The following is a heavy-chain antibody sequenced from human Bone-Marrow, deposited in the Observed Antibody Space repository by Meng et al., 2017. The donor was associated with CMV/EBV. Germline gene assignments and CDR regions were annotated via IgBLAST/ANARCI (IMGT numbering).Heavy chain of an antibody. CDR3: ATLAAAGTGFGPTFDY. CDR1: GYTFTSYY. V-gene: IGHV1-46*01. D-gene: IGHD6-13*01. CDR2: INPSGGST. J-gene: IGHJ4*02. Sequence: ASVKVSCKASGYTFTSYYMHWVRQAPGQELEWTGIINPSGGSTSYAQKFQGRVTMTRDTSTSTVYMELSSLRSEDTAVYYCATLAAAGTGFGPTFDYWGQGTLVTVSS.